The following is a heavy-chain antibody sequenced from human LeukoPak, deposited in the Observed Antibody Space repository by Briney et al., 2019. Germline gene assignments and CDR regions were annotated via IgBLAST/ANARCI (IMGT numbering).Heavy chain of an antibody. Sequence: SETLSLTCAVYGGSFSGYYWSWIRQPPGKGLEWIGEINRSGSTNYNPSLKSRVTISVDTSKNQFSLKLSSVTAADTAMYYCARGRPYDILTGYLDYWGQGTLVTVSS. CDR3: ARGRPYDILTGYLDY. CDR1: GGSFSGYY. V-gene: IGHV4-34*01. CDR2: INRSGST. J-gene: IGHJ4*02. D-gene: IGHD3-9*01.